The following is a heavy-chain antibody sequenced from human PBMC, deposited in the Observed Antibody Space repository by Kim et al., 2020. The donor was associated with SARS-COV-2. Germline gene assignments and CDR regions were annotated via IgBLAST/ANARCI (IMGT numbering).Heavy chain of an antibody. CDR2: IYYSGST. V-gene: IGHV4-59*01. CDR1: GGSISSYY. J-gene: IGHJ5*02. Sequence: SETLSLTCTVSGGSISSYYWSWIRQPPGKGLEWIGYIYYSGSTNYNPSLKSRVTISVDTSKNQFSLKLSSVTAADTAVYYCARVRWFGELMNWFDPWGQGTLVTVSS. CDR3: ARVRWFGELMNWFDP. D-gene: IGHD3-10*01.